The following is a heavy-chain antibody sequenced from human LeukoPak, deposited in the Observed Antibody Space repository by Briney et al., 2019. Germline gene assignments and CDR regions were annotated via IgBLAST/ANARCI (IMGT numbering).Heavy chain of an antibody. CDR1: GYTFTGYY. V-gene: IGHV1-18*04. CDR3: ARVEPLGYCSGGSCLLDY. Sequence: ASVKVSCKASGYTFTGYYMHWVRQAPGQGLEWMGWISAYNGNTNYAQKLQGRVTMTTDTSTSTAYMELRSLRSDDTAVYYCARVEPLGYCSGGSCLLDYWSQGTLVTVSS. CDR2: ISAYNGNT. J-gene: IGHJ4*02. D-gene: IGHD2-15*01.